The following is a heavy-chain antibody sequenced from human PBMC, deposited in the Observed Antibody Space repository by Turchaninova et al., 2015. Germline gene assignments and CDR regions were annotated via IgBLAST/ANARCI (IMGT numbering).Heavy chain of an antibody. J-gene: IGHJ4*02. D-gene: IGHD2-21*01. V-gene: IGHV2-5*02. CDR1: GFSLSTSGGG. CDR3: AHSPREYCGYCSDY. CDR2: IYWDDDK. Sequence: QITLKESGPTLVKPTQTLPLTCTFSGFSLSTSGGGVGWLRQPPGKALEWLALIYWDDDKRYSPSLKSRLTITKDTSKNQVVLTMTNMDPVDTATYYCAHSPREYCGYCSDYWGQGTLVTVSS.